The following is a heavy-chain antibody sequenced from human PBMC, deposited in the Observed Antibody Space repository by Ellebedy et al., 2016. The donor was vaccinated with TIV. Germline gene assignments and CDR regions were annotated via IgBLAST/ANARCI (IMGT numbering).Heavy chain of an antibody. D-gene: IGHD4-17*01. J-gene: IGHJ4*02. V-gene: IGHV1-46*01. Sequence: AASVKVSCKASGYTFTSYYMHWVRQAPGQGLEWMGIINPSGGSTSYAQKFQGRVTMTRDTSTSTVYMELSSLRSEDTAVYYCARSPSTVTYLYYFDYWGQGTLVTVSS. CDR1: GYTFTSYY. CDR3: ARSPSTVTYLYYFDY. CDR2: INPSGGST.